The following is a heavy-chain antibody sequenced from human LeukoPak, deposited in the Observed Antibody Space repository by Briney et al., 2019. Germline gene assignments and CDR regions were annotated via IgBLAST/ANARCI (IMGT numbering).Heavy chain of an antibody. J-gene: IGHJ3*02. CDR3: TSLRETPSVVQAFDI. V-gene: IGHV3-73*01. CDR2: IRRRDMNSAT. Sequence: GGSLRLSCAASGFALSGSGVHWVCPASGKGLGWVGRIRRRDMNSATAYVESVKGRFSISTDERTHTAYMEINRLTTERPDIYYCTSLRETPSVVQAFDIWGQGTVVTVSS. D-gene: IGHD2-21*01. CDR1: GFALSGSG.